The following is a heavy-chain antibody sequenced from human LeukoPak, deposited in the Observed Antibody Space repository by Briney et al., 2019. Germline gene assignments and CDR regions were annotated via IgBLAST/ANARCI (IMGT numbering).Heavy chain of an antibody. J-gene: IGHJ4*02. Sequence: PSETLSLTCTVSGGSISSYYWSWIRQPPGKGLEWIGYIYYSGSTNYNPSLKSRVTISVDTSKNQFSLKLSSVTAADTAVYYCARSYSSSSRRPTYYFDYWGQGTLVTVSS. D-gene: IGHD6-6*01. CDR2: IYYSGST. CDR1: GGSISSYY. V-gene: IGHV4-59*12. CDR3: ARSYSSSSRRPTYYFDY.